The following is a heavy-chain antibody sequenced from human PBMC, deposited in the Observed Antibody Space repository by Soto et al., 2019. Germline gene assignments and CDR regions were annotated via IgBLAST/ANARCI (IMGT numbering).Heavy chain of an antibody. Sequence: QVQLQESGPGLVKPSETLSLTCTVSGGSVSSGSYYWSWIRQPPGKGLEWIGYIYYSGSTNYNPSLKSRVTISVDTSKNQFSLKLSSVTAADTAVYYCARVGRTTVVTPPFDYCGQGTLVTVSS. CDR2: IYYSGST. CDR1: GGSVSSGSYY. V-gene: IGHV4-61*01. J-gene: IGHJ4*02. D-gene: IGHD4-17*01. CDR3: ARVGRTTVVTPPFDY.